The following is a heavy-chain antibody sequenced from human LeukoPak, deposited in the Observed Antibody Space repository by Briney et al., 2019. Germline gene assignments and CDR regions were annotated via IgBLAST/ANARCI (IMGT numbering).Heavy chain of an antibody. Sequence: PSETLSLTCTVSGYSISTGYYWDWIRQPPGKGLEWIGSIYHSGSTYYNPSLKSRVTISVDTSKNQFSLKLSSVTAADTAVYYCASGGSSWRTYYYYYYMDVWGKGTTVTVSS. CDR2: IYHSGST. J-gene: IGHJ6*03. D-gene: IGHD6-13*01. V-gene: IGHV4-38-2*02. CDR1: GYSISTGYY. CDR3: ASGGSSWRTYYYYYYMDV.